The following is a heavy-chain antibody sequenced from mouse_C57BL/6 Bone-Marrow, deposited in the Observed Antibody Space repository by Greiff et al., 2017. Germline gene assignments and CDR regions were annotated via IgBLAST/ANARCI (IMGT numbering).Heavy chain of an antibody. CDR3: ARDRTGTVDY. CDR2: ISDGGSYT. CDR1: GFTFSSYA. Sequence: DVHLVESGGGLVKPGGSLKLSCAASGFTFSSYAMSWVRQTPEKRLEWVATISDGGSYTYYPDNVKGRFTISRDNAKNNLYLQMSHLKSEDTAMYYCARDRTGTVDYWGQGTTLTVSS. D-gene: IGHD4-1*01. V-gene: IGHV5-4*01. J-gene: IGHJ2*01.